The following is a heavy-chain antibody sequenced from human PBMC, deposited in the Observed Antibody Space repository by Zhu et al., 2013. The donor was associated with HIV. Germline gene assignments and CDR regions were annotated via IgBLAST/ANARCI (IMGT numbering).Heavy chain of an antibody. Sequence: QVQLVQSEAEVKKPGASVRVSCKASGYTFTGYYLHWVRQAPGQGLQWMGWINPNTGDTTYAQKFQDRVTMTRDTSISTAYMELNRLRSEDTALYYCARVTSGYSYALGGYYYGMDVWGQGTTVTVSS. CDR1: GYTFTGYY. J-gene: IGHJ6*02. CDR3: ARVTSGYSYALGGYYYGMDV. V-gene: IGHV1-2*02. D-gene: IGHD5-18*01. CDR2: INPNTGDT.